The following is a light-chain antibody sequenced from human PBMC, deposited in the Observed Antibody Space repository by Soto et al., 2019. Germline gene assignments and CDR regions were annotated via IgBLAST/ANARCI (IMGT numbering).Light chain of an antibody. CDR2: DAS. CDR3: QQYNSWPQT. CDR1: QSVSRK. Sequence: EIVMTQSPATLSVSPGERAIFSCRASQSVSRKLAWYQHKPGQAPRLLMYDASIRATGIPARFSGAGSGTEFTLTISSPQSEDFGVYYCQQYNSWPQTFGQGTKVDIK. V-gene: IGKV3-15*01. J-gene: IGKJ1*01.